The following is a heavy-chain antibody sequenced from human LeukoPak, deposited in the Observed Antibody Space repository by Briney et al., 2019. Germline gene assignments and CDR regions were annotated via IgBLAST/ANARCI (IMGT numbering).Heavy chain of an antibody. CDR1: GFTFSSYG. J-gene: IGHJ6*04. Sequence: PGGSLRLSCAASGFTFSSYGMHWVRQTPGKGLEWVAFMPYDGSNAYYVDSVRGRFTISRDNAKNSLYLQMNSLRAEDTAVYYCAELGITMIGGVWGKGTTVTISS. CDR2: MPYDGSNA. CDR3: AELGITMIGGV. D-gene: IGHD3-10*02. V-gene: IGHV3-30*02.